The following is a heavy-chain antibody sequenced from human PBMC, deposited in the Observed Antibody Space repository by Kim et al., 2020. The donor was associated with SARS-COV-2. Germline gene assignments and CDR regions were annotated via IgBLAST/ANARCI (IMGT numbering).Heavy chain of an antibody. CDR2: INAGNGNT. CDR1: GFTFTNYV. CDR3: GRGEIGYCSSTTCSDAVDI. J-gene: IGHJ3*02. V-gene: IGHV1-3*01. Sequence: ASVKVSCKASGFTFTNYVIHWVRQAPGQRLEWMGWINAGNGNTKYSQKFQGRVTITRDSSASAAYMELSSLRSEDTAIYYCGRGEIGYCSSTTCSDAVDIWGQGTMVTVSS. D-gene: IGHD2-2*01.